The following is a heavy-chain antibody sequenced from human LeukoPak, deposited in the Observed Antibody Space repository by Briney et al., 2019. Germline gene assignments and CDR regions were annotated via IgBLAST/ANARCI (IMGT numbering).Heavy chain of an antibody. Sequence: GGSLRFSGAASGLTYSSYSMNWVRQAPGKGLEWVSSISSSSSYIYYADSVKGRFTISRDNATKSLYLQMNSLRAEDTAVCYCAMWDESSGYYPFHFDYWGQGTLVTVSS. CDR2: ISSSSSYI. CDR1: GLTYSSYS. CDR3: AMWDESSGYYPFHFDY. D-gene: IGHD3-22*01. V-gene: IGHV3-21*01. J-gene: IGHJ4*02.